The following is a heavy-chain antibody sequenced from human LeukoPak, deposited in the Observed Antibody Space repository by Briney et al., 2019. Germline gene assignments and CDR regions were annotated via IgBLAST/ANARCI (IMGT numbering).Heavy chain of an antibody. J-gene: IGHJ4*02. D-gene: IGHD2-2*01. V-gene: IGHV3-23*01. CDR2: ISGSGGST. CDR3: ARPYIYCSSTSCSDY. CDR1: GFTFSSYA. Sequence: GGSLRLSCAASGFTFSSYAMSWVRQAPGKGLEWVSAISGSGGSTYYADSVKGRFTISRDNSKTTLYLQMNSLRAEDTAVYYCARPYIYCSSTSCSDYWGQGTLVTVSS.